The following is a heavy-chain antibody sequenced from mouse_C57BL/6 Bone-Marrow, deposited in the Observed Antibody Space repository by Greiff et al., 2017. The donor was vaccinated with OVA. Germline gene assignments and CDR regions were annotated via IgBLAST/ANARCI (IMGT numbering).Heavy chain of an antibody. CDR2: IDPSDSYT. J-gene: IGHJ2*01. CDR1: GYTFTSYW. V-gene: IGHV1-69*01. D-gene: IGHD2-4*01. Sequence: QVQLQQPGAELVMPGASVKLSCKASGYTFTSYWMHWVKQRPGQGLEWIGEIDPSDSYTNYNQKFKGKSTLTVDKSSSTAYMQLSSLTSEDSAVYYCARREESYDYGLDYWGQGTTLTVSS. CDR3: ARREESYDYGLDY.